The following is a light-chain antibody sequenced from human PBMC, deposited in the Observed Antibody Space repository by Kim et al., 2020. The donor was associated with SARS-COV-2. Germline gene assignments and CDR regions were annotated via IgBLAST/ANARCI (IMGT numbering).Light chain of an antibody. CDR1: QEINSW. Sequence: VGDRVNITCRARQEINSWLDWYKQKPGKAPNLLSYDASSLHSGVPSRFSGSGSGTDFTLTISSLQPEDCATYYCQQANSFPITFGQGTRLEIK. CDR2: DAS. J-gene: IGKJ5*01. V-gene: IGKV1-12*01. CDR3: QQANSFPIT.